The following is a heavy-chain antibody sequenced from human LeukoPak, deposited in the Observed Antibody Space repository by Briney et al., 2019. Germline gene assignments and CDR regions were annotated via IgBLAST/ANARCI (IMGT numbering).Heavy chain of an antibody. D-gene: IGHD3-16*01. CDR1: GFAFSSHE. V-gene: IGHV3-48*03. Sequence: PGGSLRLSCAASGFAFSSHEMNWVRQAPGKGLEWVSYISDVGTTIYYADSVKGRFTISRDNAKNSLYLQMNSLRAEDTAVYYRAREYMITWGQGTMVTVSS. CDR3: AREYMIT. CDR2: ISDVGTTI. J-gene: IGHJ3*01.